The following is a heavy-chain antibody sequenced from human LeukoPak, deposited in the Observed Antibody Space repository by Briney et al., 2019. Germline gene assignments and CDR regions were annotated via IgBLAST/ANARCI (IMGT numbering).Heavy chain of an antibody. CDR1: GCSVSSGSHY. D-gene: IGHD6-19*01. CDR2: IYYSGIT. Sequence: SETLSLACTVSGCSVSSGSHYWIWNRQPPGKGLEWIGYIYYSGITNYNPSLKSRVTMSVDTSKNQFSLKLSSVSAADTAVYYCARDAGYSTGWYADWGQGTLVTVSS. V-gene: IGHV4-61*01. J-gene: IGHJ4*02. CDR3: ARDAGYSTGWYAD.